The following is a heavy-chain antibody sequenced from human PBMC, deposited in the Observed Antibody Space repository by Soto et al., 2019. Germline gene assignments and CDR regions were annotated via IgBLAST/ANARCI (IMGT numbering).Heavy chain of an antibody. CDR3: AREGFEYSSSSGFNWFDP. Sequence: GASVKVSCKASGYTFTGYYMHWVRQAPGQGLEWMGWINPNSGGTNYAQKFQGRVTMTRGTSISTAYMELSRLRSDDTAVYYCAREGFEYSSSSGFNWFDPWGQGTLVTVSS. J-gene: IGHJ5*02. V-gene: IGHV1-2*02. D-gene: IGHD6-6*01. CDR1: GYTFTGYY. CDR2: INPNSGGT.